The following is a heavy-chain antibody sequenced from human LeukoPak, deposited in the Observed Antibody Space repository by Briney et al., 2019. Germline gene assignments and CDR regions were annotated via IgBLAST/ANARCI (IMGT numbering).Heavy chain of an antibody. CDR3: ARHGAGGSYLYHFDY. J-gene: IGHJ4*02. CDR1: GGXISSYY. Sequence: PSETLSLTCTVSGGXISSYYCSWIRQTPGKGLEWIGYIYYSGSTNYNPSLKSRVTISVDTSKNQFSLKLSSVTAADTAVYFCARHGAGGSYLYHFDYWGQGSLVTVSS. D-gene: IGHD1-26*01. CDR2: IYYSGST. V-gene: IGHV4-59*08.